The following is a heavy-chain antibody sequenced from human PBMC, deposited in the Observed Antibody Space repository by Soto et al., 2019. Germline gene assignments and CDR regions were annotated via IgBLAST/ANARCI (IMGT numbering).Heavy chain of an antibody. CDR3: AHRPYGSKDNNWLEP. J-gene: IGHJ5*02. CDR2: IYWEDDK. Sequence: SGPTLVNPTETLTLTFTFSGFSLSYSGVAVGWIRQPPGKALEWLALIYWEDDKRYSPSLKSRLTITKDTSKNQVVLTMTDMDPVDTATYSCAHRPYGSKDNNWLEPWGQGILVTVSS. D-gene: IGHD3-10*01. CDR1: GFSLSYSGVA. V-gene: IGHV2-5*02.